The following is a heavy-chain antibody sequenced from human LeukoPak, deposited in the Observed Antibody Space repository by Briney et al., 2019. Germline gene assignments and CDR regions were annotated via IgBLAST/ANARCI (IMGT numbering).Heavy chain of an antibody. CDR3: VHDYGDYFDR. CDR2: IYYSGIT. J-gene: IGHJ4*02. CDR1: GGSISGYY. D-gene: IGHD4-17*01. Sequence: PSETLSLTCTVSGGSISGYYWSWIRQPPGKELEWIGYIYYSGITNYNPSLKSRVTISVDTSKNQFSLKVSSVTAADTAIYYCVHDYGDYFDRWGQGALVTVSS. V-gene: IGHV4-59*08.